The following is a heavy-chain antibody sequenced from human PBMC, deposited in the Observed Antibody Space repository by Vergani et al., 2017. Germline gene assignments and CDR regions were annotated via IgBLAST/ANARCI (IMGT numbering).Heavy chain of an antibody. Sequence: QVQLVESAGGVVQPGGSLRLSCAASGFTFSNFGMHWIRQAPGKGLEWLAYIGKDGINTRYRDAVKGRFTVSRDNSKDILYLQMNSLRAEDTAVYYCARGFGGITFGGVNDYWGQGTLVTVSS. D-gene: IGHD3-16*01. CDR1: GFTFSNFG. V-gene: IGHV3-30*02. CDR3: ARGFGGITFGGVNDY. J-gene: IGHJ4*02. CDR2: IGKDGINT.